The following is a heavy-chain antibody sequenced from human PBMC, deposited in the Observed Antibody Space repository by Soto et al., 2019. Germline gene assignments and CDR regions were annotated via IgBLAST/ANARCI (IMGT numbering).Heavy chain of an antibody. CDR1: GVTFSSYS. J-gene: IGHJ6*02. D-gene: IGHD5-12*01. V-gene: IGHV3-21*01. Sequence: GGPLRLYCSASGVTFSSYSMNWVRQAPGKGLEWVSSISSSSSYIYYADSVKGRFTISRDNAKNSLYLQMNSLRAEDTAVYYCARGRMVATSSKWGYYYYGMDVWGQGTTVTVSS. CDR3: ARGRMVATSSKWGYYYYGMDV. CDR2: ISSSSSYI.